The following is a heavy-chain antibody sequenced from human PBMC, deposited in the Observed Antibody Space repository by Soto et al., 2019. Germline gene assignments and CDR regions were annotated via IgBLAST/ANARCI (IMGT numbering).Heavy chain of an antibody. J-gene: IGHJ6*02. CDR1: GFTFSDYF. V-gene: IGHV3-11*01. CDR3: ARDLFYGMDV. Sequence: PGGSLRLSCAASGFTFSDYFLTWIRQAPGKGLEWVSYISSSGSDIYYADSVKGRFTISRDNAQNSLYLQMNSLRAEDTAVYYCARDLFYGMDVWGRGTTVTVSS. CDR2: ISSSGSDI.